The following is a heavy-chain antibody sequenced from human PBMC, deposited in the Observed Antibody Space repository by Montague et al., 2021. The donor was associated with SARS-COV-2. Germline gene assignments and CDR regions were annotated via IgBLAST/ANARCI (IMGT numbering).Heavy chain of an antibody. CDR3: ARFPTSYYYDSKAAPATPDAFDI. D-gene: IGHD3-22*01. Sequence: SETLSLTCTVSGGSISSSSYYWGWIRQPPGKGLERIGSIYYSGSTYYNPSHKSRVTISVDTSKNQFSLKLSSVTAADTAVYYCARFPTSYYYDSKAAPATPDAFDIWGQGTMVTVSS. CDR2: IYYSGST. J-gene: IGHJ3*02. CDR1: GGSISSSSYY. V-gene: IGHV4-39*01.